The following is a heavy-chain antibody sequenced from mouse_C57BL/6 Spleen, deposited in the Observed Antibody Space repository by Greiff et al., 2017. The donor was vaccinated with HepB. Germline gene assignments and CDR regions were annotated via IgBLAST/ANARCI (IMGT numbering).Heavy chain of an antibody. D-gene: IGHD1-1*01. Sequence: QVQLQQSGAELVKPGASVKLSCKASGYTFTSYWMQWVKQRPGQGLEWIGEIDPSDSYTNYNQKFKGKATLTVDTSSSTAYMQLSSLTSEDSAVYYCARGGTTVVDYYAMDYWGQGTSVTVSS. V-gene: IGHV1-50*01. CDR1: GYTFTSYW. CDR3: ARGGTTVVDYYAMDY. CDR2: IDPSDSYT. J-gene: IGHJ4*01.